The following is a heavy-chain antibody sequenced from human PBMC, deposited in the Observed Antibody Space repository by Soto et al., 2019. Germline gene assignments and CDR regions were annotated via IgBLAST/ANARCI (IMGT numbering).Heavy chain of an antibody. CDR2: INPNSGGT. V-gene: IGHV1-2*04. J-gene: IGHJ6*03. CDR1: GYTFTVYY. D-gene: IGHD4-4*01. CDR3: ERGDYSNYYYYYLDV. Sequence: ASVKVSCTSSGYTFTVYYIHCVRQAPGQGLEWMGWINPNSGGTNYAQKFQGWVTMTRDTSISTAYMELSRLRSDDTAVYYCERGDYSNYYYYYLDVWGKGTTVTVSS.